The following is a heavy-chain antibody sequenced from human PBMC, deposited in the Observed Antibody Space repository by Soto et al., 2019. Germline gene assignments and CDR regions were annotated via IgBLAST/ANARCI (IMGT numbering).Heavy chain of an antibody. CDR1: GGSISSYY. V-gene: IGHV4-59*08. CDR3: ARCASVGSSSLHSFDY. D-gene: IGHD6-6*01. Sequence: SGTLSLTCTVSGGSISSYYWSWIRQPPGKGLEWIGYIYYSGSTNYNPSLKSRVTISVDTSKNQFSLKLSSVTAADTAVYYCARCASVGSSSLHSFDYRGQGILVPVCS. J-gene: IGHJ4*02. CDR2: IYYSGST.